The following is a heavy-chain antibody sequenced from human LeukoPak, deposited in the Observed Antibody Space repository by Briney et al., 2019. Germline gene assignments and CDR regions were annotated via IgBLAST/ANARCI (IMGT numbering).Heavy chain of an antibody. J-gene: IGHJ4*02. V-gene: IGHV4-31*03. D-gene: IGHD3-22*01. CDR3: ARFPPPYYYDSSGYFDY. Sequence: SEALSLTCTVSGGSISSGGYYWSWIRQHPGKGLEWIGYIYYSGSTYYNPSLKSRVTISVDTSKNQFSLKLSSVTAADTAVYYCARFPPPYYYDSSGYFDYWGQGTLVTVSS. CDR2: IYYSGST. CDR1: GGSISSGGYY.